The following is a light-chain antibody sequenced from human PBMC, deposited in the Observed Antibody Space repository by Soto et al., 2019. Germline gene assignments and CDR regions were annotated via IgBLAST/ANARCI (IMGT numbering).Light chain of an antibody. CDR2: GAS. CDR1: QSVNNN. Sequence: EIILTQSPASLSVSPGERATLSCRASQSVNNNLAWYQQKPGQAPRLLIYGASTRATGIPGRFRGSGSGTEFTLTITSLRSEDFAVYFCQQYNNLPPATFGQGTKLEI. V-gene: IGKV3-15*01. CDR3: QQYNNLPPAT. J-gene: IGKJ2*01.